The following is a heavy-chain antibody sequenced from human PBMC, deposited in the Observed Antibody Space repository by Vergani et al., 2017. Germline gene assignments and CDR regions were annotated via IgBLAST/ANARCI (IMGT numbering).Heavy chain of an antibody. CDR3: ARDQSAYYYDSSSDYSDAFEI. J-gene: IGHJ3*02. V-gene: IGHV3-21*01. Sequence: EVQLVESGGGLVKPGGSLRLSCAASGFTFRSYSMNWVRQAPGKGLEWVSSISSSSSYIYYADTLKGRFTISRDNAKNSLYLQMNSLGAEDTAVYYCARDQSAYYYDSSSDYSDAFEIWGQGTRVTVSS. CDR2: ISSSSSYI. CDR1: GFTFRSYS. D-gene: IGHD3-22*01.